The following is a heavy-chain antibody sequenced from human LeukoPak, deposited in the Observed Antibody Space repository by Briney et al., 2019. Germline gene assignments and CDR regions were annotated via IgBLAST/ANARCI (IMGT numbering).Heavy chain of an antibody. J-gene: IGHJ5*02. CDR3: ARAVNYDFWSGSGNWFDP. CDR2: INPNSGGT. Sequence: ASVKVSRKASGYTFTGYYMHWVRQAPGQGLEWMGRINPNSGGTNYAQKFQGRVTMTRDTSISTAYMELSRLRSDDTAVCYCARAVNYDFWSGSGNWFDPWGQGTLVTVSS. D-gene: IGHD3-3*01. V-gene: IGHV1-2*06. CDR1: GYTFTGYY.